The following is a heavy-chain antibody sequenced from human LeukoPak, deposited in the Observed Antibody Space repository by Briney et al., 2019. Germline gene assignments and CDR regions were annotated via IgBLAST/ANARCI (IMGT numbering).Heavy chain of an antibody. V-gene: IGHV1-18*01. D-gene: IGHD2-8*01. CDR1: GYTFTSYG. Sequence: ASVKVSCKASGYTFTSYGISWVRQAPGQGLEWMGWISAYNGNTNYAQKLQGRVTMTTDTSTSTAYMELRSLRSDDTAVYYCARLGYCTNGVCPTDAFDIWGQGTMVTVSS. CDR3: ARLGYCTNGVCPTDAFDI. CDR2: ISAYNGNT. J-gene: IGHJ3*02.